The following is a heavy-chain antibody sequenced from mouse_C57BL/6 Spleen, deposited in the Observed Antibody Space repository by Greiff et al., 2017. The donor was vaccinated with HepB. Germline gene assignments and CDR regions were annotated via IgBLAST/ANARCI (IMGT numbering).Heavy chain of an antibody. CDR2: INPSTGGT. V-gene: IGHV1-43*01. D-gene: IGHD1-1*01. CDR3: ANIYYYGSSFAY. J-gene: IGHJ3*01. CDR1: GYSFTGYY. Sequence: EVQLQQSGPELVKPGASVKISCKASGYSFTGYYMHWVKQSSEKSLEWIGEINPSTGGTSYNQKFKGKATLTVDKSSSTAYMQLKSLTSEDSAVYYCANIYYYGSSFAYWGQGTLVTVSA.